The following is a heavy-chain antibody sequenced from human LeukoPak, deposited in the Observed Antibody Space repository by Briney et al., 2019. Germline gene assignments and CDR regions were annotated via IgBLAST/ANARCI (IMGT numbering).Heavy chain of an antibody. CDR2: IYYTGAT. CDR1: GSSISSYY. Sequence: SETLSLTCTVSGSSISSYYWTWIRLPPGKGLEWIGYIYYTGATYYNPSLKSRVTISLDTSKSQFSLRLSSVTAADAAVYYCARAGYSYGTGYYFDYWGQGALITVSS. J-gene: IGHJ4*02. V-gene: IGHV4-59*01. D-gene: IGHD5-18*01. CDR3: ARAGYSYGTGYYFDY.